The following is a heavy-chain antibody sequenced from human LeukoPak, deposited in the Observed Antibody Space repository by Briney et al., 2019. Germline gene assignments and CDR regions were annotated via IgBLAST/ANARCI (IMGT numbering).Heavy chain of an antibody. Sequence: ASVNVSCKASGYTFTSYGISWVRQAPGQGLEWMGMINPSGGSTSNAQRFQGRVTMTRDTSTSTVYMELSSLRSEDTAVYYCARETVGLIRVADWGQGTLVTVSS. CDR3: ARETVGLIRVAD. CDR1: GYTFTSYG. J-gene: IGHJ4*02. V-gene: IGHV1-46*01. CDR2: INPSGGST. D-gene: IGHD3-10*01.